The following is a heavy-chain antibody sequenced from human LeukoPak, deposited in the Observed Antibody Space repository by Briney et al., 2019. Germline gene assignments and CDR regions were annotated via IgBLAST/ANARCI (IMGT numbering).Heavy chain of an antibody. CDR2: INHSGST. Sequence: SETRSLTCAAYGGYFSGYYWSWIPQLQGRGPSWIGEINHSGSTNYNPSLKSRITISVDTSKNQFSLKLSSVTAADTAVYYCARGLIVVVPAAMQRQCCMDVWGKGTTVTVSS. V-gene: IGHV4-34*01. D-gene: IGHD2-2*01. CDR1: GGYFSGYY. J-gene: IGHJ6*03. CDR3: ARGLIVVVPAAMQRQCCMDV.